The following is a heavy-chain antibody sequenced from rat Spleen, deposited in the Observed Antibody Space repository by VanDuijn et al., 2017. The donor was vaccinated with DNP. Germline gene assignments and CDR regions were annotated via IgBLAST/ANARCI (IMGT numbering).Heavy chain of an antibody. V-gene: IGHV5-25*01. J-gene: IGHJ2*01. Sequence: EVQLVESGGGFVQPGGSLKLSCVASGFTFSNYDMAWVRQTPAKGLDWVTSISAGGGFTYYRDSVKGRFTVSRDDARSTLYLQMDSLRSEDTATYYCARHRAIAAIWDYWGQGVMVTVSS. CDR1: GFTFSNYD. CDR2: ISAGGGFT. CDR3: ARHRAIAAIWDY. D-gene: IGHD1-2*01.